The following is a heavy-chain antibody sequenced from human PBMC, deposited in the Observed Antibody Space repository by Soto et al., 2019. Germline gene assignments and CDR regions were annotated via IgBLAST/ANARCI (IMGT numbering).Heavy chain of an antibody. V-gene: IGHV3-23*01. CDR1: GFTFSSYA. D-gene: IGHD2-15*01. CDR3: AKDFRVVLASQYNWFDP. Sequence: VQLLESGGGLVQPGGSLRLSCAASGFTFSSYAMSWVRQAPGKGLEWVSAISGSGGSTYYADSVKGRFTISRDNSKNTLYLQMNSLRAEDTAVYYCAKDFRVVLASQYNWFDPWGQGTLVTVSS. J-gene: IGHJ5*02. CDR2: ISGSGGST.